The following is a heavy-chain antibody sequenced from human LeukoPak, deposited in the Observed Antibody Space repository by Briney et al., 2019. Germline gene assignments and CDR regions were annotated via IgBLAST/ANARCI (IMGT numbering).Heavy chain of an antibody. CDR3: AKAGIAVPATPEY. Sequence: GGSLRLSCAASDFTVNSHDMTWVRRAPGKGLEWVSVIYTYGSTYYADSVKGRFTISRHNSKNTLFLQMSSLRAEDTAVYYCAKAGIAVPATPEYCGQGTQVTVSS. D-gene: IGHD6-19*01. CDR1: DFTVNSHD. CDR2: IYTYGST. J-gene: IGHJ4*02. V-gene: IGHV3-53*04.